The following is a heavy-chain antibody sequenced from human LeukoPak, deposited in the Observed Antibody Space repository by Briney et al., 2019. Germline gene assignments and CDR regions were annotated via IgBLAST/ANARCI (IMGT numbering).Heavy chain of an antibody. D-gene: IGHD1-26*01. Sequence: GASVKVSCKASGYSFTSHYMHWVRQAPGQGLEWMGLINPSGSSTLYAQKFQGRVTMTRDMSTSTVYMELSSLRSEDTAVYYCARGGLSIVGATLSTFDYWGQGTLVTVSS. CDR2: INPSGSST. J-gene: IGHJ4*02. CDR1: GYSFTSHY. V-gene: IGHV1-46*01. CDR3: ARGGLSIVGATLSTFDY.